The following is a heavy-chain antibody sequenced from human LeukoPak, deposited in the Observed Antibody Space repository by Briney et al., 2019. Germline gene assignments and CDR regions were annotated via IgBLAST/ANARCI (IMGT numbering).Heavy chain of an antibody. J-gene: IGHJ5*02. D-gene: IGHD6-19*01. V-gene: IGHV3-23*01. CDR2: ISGSGGST. Sequence: GGSLRLSCAASGFTFSSYAMSWVRQAPGKGLEWVSAISGSGGSTYYADSVKGRFTISRDNSKNTLYLQMNGLRAEDTAVYYCAESHSSGWYLSPLYWFDPWGQGTLVTVSS. CDR1: GFTFSSYA. CDR3: AESHSSGWYLSPLYWFDP.